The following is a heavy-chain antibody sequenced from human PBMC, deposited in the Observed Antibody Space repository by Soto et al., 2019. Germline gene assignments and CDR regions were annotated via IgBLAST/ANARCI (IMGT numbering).Heavy chain of an antibody. V-gene: IGHV3-23*01. CDR1: GFTFSNYA. J-gene: IGHJ4*02. CDR3: ATQRGTMVTSQRALHY. CDR2: ISGSGTST. Sequence: GGSLRLSCAASGFTFSNYAMSWVRQAPGKGLEWVSTISGSGTSTYYADSVEGRFTISRDNSKNTLYLQMNSLRAEDTAIYYCATQRGTMVTSQRALHYWGQGTLVTVSS. D-gene: IGHD4-17*01.